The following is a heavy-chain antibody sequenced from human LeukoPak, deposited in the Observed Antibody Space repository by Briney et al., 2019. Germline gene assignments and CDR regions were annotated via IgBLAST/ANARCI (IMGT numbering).Heavy chain of an antibody. CDR3: VRESYVWGSYRYINYFDY. Sequence: SETLSLTCTVSGGSISSYYWSWIRQPAGKGLEWIGRIYTSGSTNYNPSLKSRVTMSVDTSKNQFSLKLSSVTAADTAVYYCVRESYVWGSYRYINYFDYWGRGTLVTVSS. CDR1: GGSISSYY. CDR2: IYTSGST. V-gene: IGHV4-4*07. J-gene: IGHJ4*02. D-gene: IGHD3-16*02.